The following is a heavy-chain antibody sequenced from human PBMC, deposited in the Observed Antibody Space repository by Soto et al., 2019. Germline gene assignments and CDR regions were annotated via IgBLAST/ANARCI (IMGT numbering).Heavy chain of an antibody. J-gene: IGHJ4*02. CDR3: ARGLTRWQWLVQY. Sequence: PGGSLRLSCAASGFTFSSYSMNWVRQAPGKGLEWVSYISSSSSYIYYADSVKGRFTISRDNAKNSLYLQMNSLRAEDTAVYYCARGLTRWQWLVQYWGQGTLVTVSS. D-gene: IGHD6-19*01. CDR1: GFTFSSYS. CDR2: ISSSSSYI. V-gene: IGHV3-21*05.